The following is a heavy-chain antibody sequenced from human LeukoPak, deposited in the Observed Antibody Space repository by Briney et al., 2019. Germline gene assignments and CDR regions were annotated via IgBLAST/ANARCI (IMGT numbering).Heavy chain of an antibody. CDR3: ERGRSDYGGKSTQLDP. CDR1: GGSISSGGYY. J-gene: IGHJ5*02. Sequence: SQTLSLTCTVSGGSISSGGYYWSWIRQHPGKGLEWIGYIYYSGSTYYNPSLKSRVTISVDTSKNQFSLKLSSVTAADTAVYYCERGRSDYGGKSTQLDPWGQGTLVTVSS. V-gene: IGHV4-31*03. CDR2: IYYSGST. D-gene: IGHD4-23*01.